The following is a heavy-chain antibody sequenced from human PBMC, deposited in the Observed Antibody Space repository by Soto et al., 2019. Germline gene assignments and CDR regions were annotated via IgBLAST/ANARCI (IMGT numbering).Heavy chain of an antibody. V-gene: IGHV4-34*01. CDR3: ARGLNDYIWGSYRPDYYYYMDF. J-gene: IGHJ6*03. CDR2: INHSGST. Sequence: SETLSLTCAVYGGSFSGYYWSWIRQPPGKGLEWIGEINHSGSTNYNPSLKSRVTISVDTSKNQFSLKLSSVTAADTAVYYCARGLNDYIWGSYRPDYYYYMDFWGKGTTVTVSS. D-gene: IGHD3-16*02. CDR1: GGSFSGYY.